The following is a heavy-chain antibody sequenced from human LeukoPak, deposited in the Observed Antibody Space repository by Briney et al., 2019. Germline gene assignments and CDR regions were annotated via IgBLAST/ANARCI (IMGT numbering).Heavy chain of an antibody. Sequence: GGSLRLSCAASGFTFSSYAMSWVRQAPGKGLEWVSTISGGSTYYADSVKGRFTISRDTFKNKLYLQMNSLRAEDTAVYYCAREDSGYGYAFDIWGQGTMVAVSS. CDR1: GFTFSSYA. CDR2: ISGGST. J-gene: IGHJ3*02. CDR3: AREDSGYGYAFDI. V-gene: IGHV3-23*01. D-gene: IGHD5-12*01.